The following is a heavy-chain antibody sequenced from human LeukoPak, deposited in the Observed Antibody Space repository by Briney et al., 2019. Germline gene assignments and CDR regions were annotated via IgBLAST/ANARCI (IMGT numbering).Heavy chain of an antibody. V-gene: IGHV1-46*01. J-gene: IGHJ6*03. Sequence: ASVKVSCKASGYTFATYYMHWVRQAPGQGLEWMGIIDPSGGDTNYAQKFQGRVTTTRDMSTTTLYMELTSLGSEDTAVYYCARCGRGSGTTSEYYYYMDVWGKGTTVTVSS. CDR1: GYTFATYY. D-gene: IGHD3-10*01. CDR2: IDPSGGDT. CDR3: ARCGRGSGTTSEYYYYMDV.